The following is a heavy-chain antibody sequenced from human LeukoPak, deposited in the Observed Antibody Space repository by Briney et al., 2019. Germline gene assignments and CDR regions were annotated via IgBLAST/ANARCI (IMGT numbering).Heavy chain of an antibody. V-gene: IGHV3-13*03. J-gene: IGHJ4*02. D-gene: IGHD5-18*01. CDR3: ARPRKSDTAMVTFDY. Sequence: LAGGSLRLSCAACGFTFSSYDMHCVRQATGKGLEWVSAIGTAGDTYYPGSVKGQFTISRENAKNSLYLQMNSLRAGDTAVYYCARPRKSDTAMVTFDYWGQGTLVTVSS. CDR2: IGTAGDT. CDR1: GFTFSSYD.